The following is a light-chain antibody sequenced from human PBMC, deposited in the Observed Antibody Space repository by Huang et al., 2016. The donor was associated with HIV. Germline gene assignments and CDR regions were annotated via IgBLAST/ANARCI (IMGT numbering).Light chain of an antibody. Sequence: EIVMTQSPATLSVSPGERATLSCRASQTVNSNLAWYQPKPGQAPRLLIYGASTRATGVPARFSGSGSGTKFTRTISSLQSEDFAVYYCQQYNNWLAFGQGTKVEIK. CDR1: QTVNSN. CDR2: GAS. J-gene: IGKJ1*01. CDR3: QQYNNWLA. V-gene: IGKV3-15*01.